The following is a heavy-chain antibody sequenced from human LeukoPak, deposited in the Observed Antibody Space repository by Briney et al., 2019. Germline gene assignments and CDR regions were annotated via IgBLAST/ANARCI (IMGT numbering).Heavy chain of an antibody. CDR2: ISGSGGST. V-gene: IGHV3-23*01. J-gene: IGHJ6*03. Sequence: PGGSLRLSCAASGFTFSDYYMSWVRQAPGKGLEWVSAISGSGGSTYYADSVKGRFTISRDNSKNTLYLQMNSLRAENTAVYYCAKAYDSSIYYYYYTDVWGKGTTVTVSS. D-gene: IGHD3-22*01. CDR1: GFTFSDYY. CDR3: AKAYDSSIYYYYYTDV.